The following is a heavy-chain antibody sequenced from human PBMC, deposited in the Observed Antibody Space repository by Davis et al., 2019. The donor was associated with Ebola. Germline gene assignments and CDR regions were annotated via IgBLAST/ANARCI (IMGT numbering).Heavy chain of an antibody. CDR2: IYPGDSDT. V-gene: IGHV5-51*01. D-gene: IGHD6-13*01. Sequence: GESLKISCKGSGYSFTSYWIGWVRQMPGKGLEWMGIIYPGDSDTRYSPSFQGQVTISADKSISTAYLQWSSLKASDTAMYYCARGQERIAAAVAFDIWGQGTMVTVSS. J-gene: IGHJ3*02. CDR1: GYSFTSYW. CDR3: ARGQERIAAAVAFDI.